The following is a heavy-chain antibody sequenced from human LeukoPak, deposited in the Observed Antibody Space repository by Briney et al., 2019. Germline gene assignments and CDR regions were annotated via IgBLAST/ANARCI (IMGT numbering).Heavy chain of an antibody. V-gene: IGHV3-48*01. J-gene: IGHJ4*02. CDR1: GFTFSNHS. D-gene: IGHD3-3*01. CDR2: ISSNSSAR. Sequence: GGSLRLSCAASGFTFSNHSMNWVRQAPGKGLEWISYISSNSSARYYAGSVKGRFIISRDDASNSLYLQMNSLRAEDTAIYYCARVSGSRLPGYWGQGALVTVSS. CDR3: ARVSGSRLPGY.